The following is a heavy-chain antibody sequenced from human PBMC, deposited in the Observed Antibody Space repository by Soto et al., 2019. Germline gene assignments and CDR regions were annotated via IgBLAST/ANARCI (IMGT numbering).Heavy chain of an antibody. CDR2: IYPGDSDT. CDR3: ARLEYCSSTSCYIFDY. CDR1: GYSVTDYW. Sequence: PGESLKISCKGSGYSVTDYWIAWVRQMPGKGLEWMGIIYPGDSDTRYSPSFQGLVTISADKSISTAYLQWSSLKASDTAMYFCARLEYCSSTSCYIFDYWGQGTLVTVSS. V-gene: IGHV5-51*01. J-gene: IGHJ4*02. D-gene: IGHD2-2*02.